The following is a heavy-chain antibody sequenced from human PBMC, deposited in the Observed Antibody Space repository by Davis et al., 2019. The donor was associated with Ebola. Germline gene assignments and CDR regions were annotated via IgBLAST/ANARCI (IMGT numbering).Heavy chain of an antibody. Sequence: ASVKVSCKASGYTFTSYAMHWVRQAPGQRLEWMGWINAGNGNTKYSQKFQGRVTITRDTSASTAYMELSSLRSEDTAVYYCAREGGVLRYFDWLLDGMDVWGQGTTVTVSS. V-gene: IGHV1-3*01. CDR3: AREGGVLRYFDWLLDGMDV. D-gene: IGHD3-9*01. J-gene: IGHJ6*02. CDR1: GYTFTSYA. CDR2: INAGNGNT.